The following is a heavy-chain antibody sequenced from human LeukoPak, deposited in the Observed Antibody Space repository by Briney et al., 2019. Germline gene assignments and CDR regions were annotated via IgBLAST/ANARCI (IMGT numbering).Heavy chain of an antibody. Sequence: PSETLSLTCSVSGASISDYWWSWIRQPAGKGLEWIGRIYTDADGDTNFNPSLKSRVTVSVDTSKNQFSLKLSSVTAADTAVYYCARHRGSGSPYFDYWGQGTLITVSS. CDR1: GASISDYW. J-gene: IGHJ4*02. CDR3: ARHRGSGSPYFDY. CDR2: IYTDADGDT. V-gene: IGHV4-4*07. D-gene: IGHD3-10*01.